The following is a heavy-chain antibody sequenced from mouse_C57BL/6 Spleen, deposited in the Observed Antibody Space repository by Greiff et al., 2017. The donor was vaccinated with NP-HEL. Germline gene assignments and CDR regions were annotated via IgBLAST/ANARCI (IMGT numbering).Heavy chain of an antibody. V-gene: IGHV5-17*01. CDR3: AKITKDAMDY. CDR1: GFTFSDYG. D-gene: IGHD1-1*01. CDR2: ISSGSSTI. Sequence: EVMLVESGGGLVKPGGSLKLSCAASGFTFSDYGMHWVRQAPEKGLEWVAYISSGSSTIYYADTVKGRFTISRDNAKNTLFLQMTSLRSEDTAMYYCAKITKDAMDYWGQGTSVTVSS. J-gene: IGHJ4*01.